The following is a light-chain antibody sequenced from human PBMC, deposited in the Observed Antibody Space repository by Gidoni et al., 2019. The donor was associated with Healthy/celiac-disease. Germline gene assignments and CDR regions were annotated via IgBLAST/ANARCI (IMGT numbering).Light chain of an antibody. CDR3: SSYAGSNNWV. CDR2: EVS. V-gene: IGLV2-8*01. Sequence: QSALTQPPTASGSPGQSVTSSCTGTSSDVGGYNYVSWYHPHPVKAPKLMIYEVSKRPSGVPDRFSGSKSGNTSSLTVSGLQAEDEADYYCSSYAGSNNWVFDGGTKLTVL. CDR1: SSDVGGYNY. J-gene: IGLJ3*02.